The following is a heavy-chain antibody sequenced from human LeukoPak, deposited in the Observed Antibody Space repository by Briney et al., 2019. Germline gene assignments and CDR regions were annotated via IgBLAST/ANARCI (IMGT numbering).Heavy chain of an antibody. CDR1: GGTFSSYA. Sequence: ASVKVSCKASGGTFSSYAISWVRQAPGQGLEWMGGIIPIFGTANYAQKFQGRVTITADKSTSTAYTELSSLRSEDTAVYYCASATLRCSGGSCYEMDVWGKGTTVTVSS. V-gene: IGHV1-69*06. CDR3: ASATLRCSGGSCYEMDV. CDR2: IIPIFGTA. D-gene: IGHD2-15*01. J-gene: IGHJ6*04.